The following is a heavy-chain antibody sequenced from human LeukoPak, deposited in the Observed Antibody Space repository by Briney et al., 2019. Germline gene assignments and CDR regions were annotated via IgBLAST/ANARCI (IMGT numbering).Heavy chain of an antibody. CDR3: ARGRIAARLKWFGP. CDR1: GGSFSGYY. Sequence: PSETLSLTCAVYGGSFSGYYWSWIRQPPGKGLEWIGEINHSGSTNYNPSLKSRVTISVDTSKNQFSLKLSSVTAADTAVYYCARGRIAARLKWFGPWGQGTLVTVSS. CDR2: INHSGST. J-gene: IGHJ5*02. V-gene: IGHV4-34*01. D-gene: IGHD6-6*01.